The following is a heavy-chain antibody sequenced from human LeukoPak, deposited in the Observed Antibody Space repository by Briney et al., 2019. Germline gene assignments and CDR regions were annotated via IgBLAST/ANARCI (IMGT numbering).Heavy chain of an antibody. CDR2: IGTAGDT. CDR3: ARGGVYCSSTSCYSSIDY. V-gene: IGHV3-13*01. CDR1: GFTFSSYA. J-gene: IGHJ4*02. D-gene: IGHD2-2*01. Sequence: GGSLRLSCAASGFTFSSYAMSWVRQAPGKGLEWVSAIGTAGDTYYPGSVKGRFTISRENAKNSLYLQMNSLRAGDTAVYYCARGGVYCSSTSCYSSIDYWGQGTLVTVSS.